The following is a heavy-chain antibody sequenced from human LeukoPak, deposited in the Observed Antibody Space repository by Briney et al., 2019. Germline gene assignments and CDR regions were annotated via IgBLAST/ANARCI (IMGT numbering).Heavy chain of an antibody. CDR3: VKGDWYFES. CDR2: VNQDGTEK. V-gene: IGHV3-7*04. D-gene: IGHD2-21*01. CDR1: GFTFSSYS. J-gene: IGHJ4*02. Sequence: PGRSLRLSCSAAGFTFSSYSMHWVRQAPGKGLQWVANVNQDGTEKHFLDSVEGRFTISRDNAKKSLYLQMSSLRPEATALYCCVKGDWYFESWGQGTLVTVSS.